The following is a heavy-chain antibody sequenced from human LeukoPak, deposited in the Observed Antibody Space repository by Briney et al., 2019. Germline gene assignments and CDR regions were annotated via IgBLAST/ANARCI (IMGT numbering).Heavy chain of an antibody. CDR2: IYTSGST. J-gene: IGHJ4*02. CDR1: GGSISSYY. Sequence: SETLSLTCTVSGGSISSYYWSWIRQPPGKGLAWIGYIYTSGSTNYNPSLKSRVTISVDTSKNQFSLKLSSVTAADTAVYYCASGAGSPYCSSTSCWLFDYWGQGTLVTVSS. CDR3: ASGAGSPYCSSTSCWLFDY. V-gene: IGHV4-4*09. D-gene: IGHD2-2*01.